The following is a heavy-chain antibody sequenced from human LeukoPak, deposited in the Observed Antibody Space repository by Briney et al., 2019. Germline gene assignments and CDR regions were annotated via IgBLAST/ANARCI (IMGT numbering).Heavy chain of an antibody. Sequence: SETLSLTCTVSGGSISSSSYYWGWIRQPPGKGLEWIGSIYYSGSTYYNPSLKSRVTISVDTSKNQFSLKLSSVTAADTAVYYCARVDISSSWPFDYWGQGTLVTVSS. V-gene: IGHV4-39*07. J-gene: IGHJ4*02. CDR2: IYYSGST. CDR3: ARVDISSSWPFDY. CDR1: GGSISSSSYY. D-gene: IGHD6-13*01.